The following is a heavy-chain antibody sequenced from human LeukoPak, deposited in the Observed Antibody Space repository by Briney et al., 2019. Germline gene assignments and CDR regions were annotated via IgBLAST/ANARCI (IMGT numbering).Heavy chain of an antibody. D-gene: IGHD5-24*01. CDR3: ATDHSMANTAWWFDP. J-gene: IGHJ5*02. CDR1: GYTFTSYD. CDR2: MNPNSGNT. V-gene: IGHV1-8*01. Sequence: GASVKVSCKASGYTFTSYDINWVRQATGQGLEWMGWMNPNSGNTGYAQKFQGRVTMTRNTSISTAYMELSSLRSEDTAVYYCATDHSMANTAWWFDPWGQGTLVTVSS.